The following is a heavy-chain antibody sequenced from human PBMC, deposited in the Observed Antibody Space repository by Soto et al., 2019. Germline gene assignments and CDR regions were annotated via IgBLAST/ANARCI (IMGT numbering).Heavy chain of an antibody. CDR1: GYNFSSHD. J-gene: IGHJ4*03. D-gene: IGHD2-21*01. V-gene: IGHV1-3*01. CDR2: MNAGNGNT. CDR3: TRDSYYCGGRYCYHFVFCFDF. Sequence: QVHLVQAGAEVRKPGASVQGSCKASGYNFSSHDIHWVRQAPGQGLEWMGWMNAGNGNTRYSQKFQDSLTITRDASTRTDYLEMMRLRPEDTAIYYYTRDSYYCGGRYCYHFVFCFDFWGKGTPVTVSS.